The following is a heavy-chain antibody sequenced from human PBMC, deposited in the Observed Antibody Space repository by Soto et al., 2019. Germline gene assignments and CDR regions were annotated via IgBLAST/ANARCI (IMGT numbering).Heavy chain of an antibody. J-gene: IGHJ6*02. CDR3: AGDRLVAATSEPPYCYYGMDV. V-gene: IGHV3-21*01. D-gene: IGHD2-15*01. CDR2: ISSSSRYI. CDR1: GFTFSSYS. Sequence: GGSLRLSCATSGFTFSSYSMNWVRQAPGMGLEWVSSISSSSRYIYYADSVRGRFTISRDNAKNSLYLQINSLRAEDTAVYYCAGDRLVAATSEPPYCYYGMDVWGQGTTVTVSS.